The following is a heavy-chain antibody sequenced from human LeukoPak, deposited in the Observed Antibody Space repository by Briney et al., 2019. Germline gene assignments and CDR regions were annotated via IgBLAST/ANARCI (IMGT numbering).Heavy chain of an antibody. CDR3: ARAVYYGSGSFSHFDP. D-gene: IGHD3-10*01. Sequence: ASVKVSCKASGYTFTGYYMHWVRQAPGQGLEWMGRIIPILGIANYAQKFQGRVTITADKSTSTAYMELSSLRSEDTAVYYCARAVYYGSGSFSHFDPWGQGTLVTVSS. V-gene: IGHV1-69*04. CDR1: GYTFTGYY. CDR2: IIPILGIA. J-gene: IGHJ5*02.